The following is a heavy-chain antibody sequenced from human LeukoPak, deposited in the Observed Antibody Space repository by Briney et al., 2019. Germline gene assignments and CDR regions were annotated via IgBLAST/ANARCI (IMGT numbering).Heavy chain of an antibody. V-gene: IGHV3-48*03. CDR2: ISSSGSTI. CDR1: GFTFSSYE. Sequence: PGGSLRLSCTASGFTFSSYEMNWVRQAPGKGLEWVSYISSSGSTIYYADSVKGRFTISRDNAKNSLYLQMNSLRAEDTAVYYCATVVPAQYYYYYMDAWGKGTTVTVSS. D-gene: IGHD2-2*01. J-gene: IGHJ6*03. CDR3: ATVVPAQYYYYYMDA.